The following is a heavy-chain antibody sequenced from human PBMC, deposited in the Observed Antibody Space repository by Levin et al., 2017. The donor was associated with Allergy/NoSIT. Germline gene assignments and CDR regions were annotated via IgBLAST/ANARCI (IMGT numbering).Heavy chain of an antibody. D-gene: IGHD1-7*01. CDR1: GFTFSNAW. CDR3: TTCSSNNWNYLGDAFDI. Sequence: GGSLRLSCAASGFTFSNAWMSWVRQAPGKGLEWVGRIKSKTDGGTTDYAAPVKGRFTISRDDSKNTLYLQMNSLKTEDTAVYYCTTCSSNNWNYLGDAFDIWGQGTMVTVSS. V-gene: IGHV3-15*01. J-gene: IGHJ3*02. CDR2: IKSKTDGGTT.